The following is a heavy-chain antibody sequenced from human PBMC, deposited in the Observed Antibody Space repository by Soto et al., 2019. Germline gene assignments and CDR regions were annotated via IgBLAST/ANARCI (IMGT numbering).Heavy chain of an antibody. Sequence: SGPTLVNPTPPLTLTCTFSGFSLSNSGVGVGWIRQPPGKALEWLALIYWDEDKRYSLSLESRLTITKDTSKNQVVLTITNMDPVDTATYYCAHSTDFYGMDVWGQGTTVTVSS. J-gene: IGHJ6*02. CDR2: IYWDEDK. CDR1: GFSLSNSGVG. CDR3: AHSTDFYGMDV. V-gene: IGHV2-5*02. D-gene: IGHD3-3*01.